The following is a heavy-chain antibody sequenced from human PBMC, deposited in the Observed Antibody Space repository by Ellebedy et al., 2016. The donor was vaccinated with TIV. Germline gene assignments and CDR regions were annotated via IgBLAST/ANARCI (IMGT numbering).Heavy chain of an antibody. V-gene: IGHV2-70*01. CDR2: IDWDDNK. J-gene: IGHJ6*02. D-gene: IGHD6-13*01. CDR1: GFSLTTSGMC. Sequence: SGPTLVKPTQTLTLTCTVSGFSLTTSGMCVSWIRQPPGKALEWLALIDWDDNKYYSTSLKTRLTISKDTSKNQVVLTMTNMDPVDTATYYCARIMFYSINLTYYYYHMDVWGQGTTVTVPS. CDR3: ARIMFYSINLTYYYYHMDV.